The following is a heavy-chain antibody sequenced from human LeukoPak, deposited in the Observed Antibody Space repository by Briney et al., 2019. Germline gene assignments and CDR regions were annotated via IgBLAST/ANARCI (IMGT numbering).Heavy chain of an antibody. CDR1: GFTFSDYD. V-gene: IGHV3-13*01. CDR2: IGTAGDT. J-gene: IGHJ4*02. CDR3: ARVAKERVGGVYYFDY. D-gene: IGHD1-1*01. Sequence: GGSLRLSCAASGFTFSDYDMHWVRQPAGKGLEWVAAIGTAGDTYYTGSVKGRFTISRENAKNSLYLQMNSLRAGDTAVYYCARVAKERVGGVYYFDYWGQGTLVTVSS.